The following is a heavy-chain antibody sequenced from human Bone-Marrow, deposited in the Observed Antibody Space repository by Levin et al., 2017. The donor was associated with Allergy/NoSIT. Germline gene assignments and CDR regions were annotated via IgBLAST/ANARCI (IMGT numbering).Heavy chain of an antibody. CDR1: GYTFTSYG. Sequence: ASVKVSCKASGYTFTSYGISWVRQAPGQGLEWMGWISAYNGNTNYAQKLQGRVTMTTDTSTSTAYMELRSLRSDDTAVYYCARDRVGYDFWRGYRHFDYWGQGTLVTVSS. CDR2: ISAYNGNT. CDR3: ARDRVGYDFWRGYRHFDY. V-gene: IGHV1-18*01. J-gene: IGHJ4*02. D-gene: IGHD3-3*01.